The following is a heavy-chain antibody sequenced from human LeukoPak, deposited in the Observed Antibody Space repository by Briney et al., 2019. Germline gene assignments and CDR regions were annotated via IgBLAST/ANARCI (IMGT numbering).Heavy chain of an antibody. D-gene: IGHD3-10*01. V-gene: IGHV4-59*01. CDR2: IYYSGST. Sequence: PSETLSLTCTASGGSISSYYLSWIRQPPGKGLEWLGYIYYSGSTNYNPSLKSRVTISVDTSKNQFSLKLSSVTAADTAVYYCARLRDGSVYFDYWGQGTLVTVSS. CDR3: ARLRDGSVYFDY. J-gene: IGHJ4*02. CDR1: GGSISSYY.